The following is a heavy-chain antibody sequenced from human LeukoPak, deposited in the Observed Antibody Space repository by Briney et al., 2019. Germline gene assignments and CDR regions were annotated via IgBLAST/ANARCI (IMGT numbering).Heavy chain of an antibody. Sequence: ASVNVSCTASGYTFTSYDINWVRQATGQGLEWMGWMNPNSGNTGYAQKFQGRVTITRNTSISTAYMELSSLRSEDTAVYYCARVGPSTQPYYFDYWGQGTLVTVSS. CDR2: MNPNSGNT. CDR3: ARVGPSTQPYYFDY. D-gene: IGHD1-26*01. V-gene: IGHV1-8*03. CDR1: GYTFTSYD. J-gene: IGHJ4*02.